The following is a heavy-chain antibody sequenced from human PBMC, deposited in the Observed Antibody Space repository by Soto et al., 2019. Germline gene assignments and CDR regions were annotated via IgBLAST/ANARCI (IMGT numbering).Heavy chain of an antibody. J-gene: IGHJ4*02. Sequence: GGSLRLSCAASGFTFSSYVMSWVRQAPGKGLEWVSAISGSGGSTYYGDSVKGRFTISRDNSKNTLYLQMNSLRAEDTALYYCAKVRADYYDSSGPIDYWGQGTLVTVSS. V-gene: IGHV3-23*01. CDR1: GFTFSSYV. CDR3: AKVRADYYDSSGPIDY. CDR2: ISGSGGST. D-gene: IGHD3-22*01.